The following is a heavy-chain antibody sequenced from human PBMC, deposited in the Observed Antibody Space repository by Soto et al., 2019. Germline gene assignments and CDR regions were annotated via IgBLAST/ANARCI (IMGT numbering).Heavy chain of an antibody. Sequence: ASVKVSCKASGYTFTSYAMHWVRQAPGQRLEWMGWINAGNGNTKYSQKFQGRVTITRDTSASTAYMELSSLRSEDTAVYYCARAHPLRYFDWLLRGDAFDIWGQGTMVT. CDR1: GYTFTSYA. J-gene: IGHJ3*02. D-gene: IGHD3-9*01. V-gene: IGHV1-3*01. CDR3: ARAHPLRYFDWLLRGDAFDI. CDR2: INAGNGNT.